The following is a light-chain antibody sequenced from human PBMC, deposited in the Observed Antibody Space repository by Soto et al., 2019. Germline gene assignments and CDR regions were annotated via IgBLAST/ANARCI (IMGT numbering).Light chain of an antibody. CDR1: QSISST. V-gene: IGKV1-39*01. CDR3: QQSYSTPRT. CDR2: ATS. Sequence: DIQMTQSPSSLSASVGDRVTITCRASQSISSTLNWYQQKPGEAPKLLIYATSTLHSGVPSRFSGSASGTDFTLTISSLQPEDFATYYCQQSYSTPRTFGQGTQLDIK. J-gene: IGKJ1*01.